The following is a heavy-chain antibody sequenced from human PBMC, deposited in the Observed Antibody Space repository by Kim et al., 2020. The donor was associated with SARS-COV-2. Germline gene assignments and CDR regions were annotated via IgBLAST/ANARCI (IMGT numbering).Heavy chain of an antibody. D-gene: IGHD6-6*01. CDR2: ISSSSSYI. J-gene: IGHJ4*02. CDR3: AGEYSSSLGAFDV. CDR1: GFTFSSYS. Sequence: GGSLRLSCAASGFTFSSYSMNWVRQAPGKGLEWVSSISSSSSYIYYADSVKGRFAISRDNAKISLYLQMNSVRTEYTAVYYCAGEYSSSLGAFDVWGQGTLVTVSS. V-gene: IGHV3-21*01.